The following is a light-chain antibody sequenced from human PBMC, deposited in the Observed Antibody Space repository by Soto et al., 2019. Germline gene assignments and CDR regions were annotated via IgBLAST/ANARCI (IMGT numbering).Light chain of an antibody. Sequence: AIQMTQSPSSLSASVGDRVTMTCRASQDIRDDLSWYQQRPGRAPKLLLSAASRLEGGVPSRFSGSYSGRDFTLTISGLQPDDFATYYCLHYYNYPQTFGQGTKVDIK. J-gene: IGKJ1*01. CDR1: QDIRDD. CDR2: AAS. V-gene: IGKV1-6*01. CDR3: LHYYNYPQT.